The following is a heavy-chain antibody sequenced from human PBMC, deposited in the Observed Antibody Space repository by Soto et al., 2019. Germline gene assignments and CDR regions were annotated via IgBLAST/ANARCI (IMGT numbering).Heavy chain of an antibody. J-gene: IGHJ5*02. V-gene: IGHV1-2*02. CDR1: GYIFSANY. Sequence: ASVKVSCKASGYIFSANYIHWVRQAPGQGLEWMGWINPNSGGTNYAQKFQGRVTMTRDTSISTAYMELSRLRSDETAVYYCARSSGWYHWFDPWGQGTLVTVSS. D-gene: IGHD6-19*01. CDR2: INPNSGGT. CDR3: ARSSGWYHWFDP.